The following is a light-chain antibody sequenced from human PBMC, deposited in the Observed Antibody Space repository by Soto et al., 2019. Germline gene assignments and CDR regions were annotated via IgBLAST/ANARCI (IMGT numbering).Light chain of an antibody. V-gene: IGKV3-11*01. CDR2: DAS. Sequence: EIVLTQSPATLSLSPGERATLSFRASESVSRYLAWYQHKPGQAPRLLIYDASKRATGIPARFSGSGSGTDFTLTISSLEPEDFAVYYCQQRSNWPPTWTFGQGTRVEI. CDR3: QQRSNWPPTWT. J-gene: IGKJ1*01. CDR1: ESVSRY.